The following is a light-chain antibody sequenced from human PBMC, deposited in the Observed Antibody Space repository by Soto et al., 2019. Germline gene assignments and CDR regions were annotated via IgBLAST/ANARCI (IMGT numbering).Light chain of an antibody. CDR3: QKYNKAPWK. J-gene: IGKJ1*01. Sequence: DIQMTQSPPSLSASVGDRVTITCRASQGIEGFLAWYQQKPGTAPKLLVYGTSTLQVGVPSRFSGSGWGTDLTLTISSVQPEDVATYYCQKYNKAPWKFGQGTKVDIK. CDR1: QGIEGF. V-gene: IGKV1-27*01. CDR2: GTS.